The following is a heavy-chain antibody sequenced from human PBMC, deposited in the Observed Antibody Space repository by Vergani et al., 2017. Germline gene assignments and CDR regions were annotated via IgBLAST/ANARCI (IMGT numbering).Heavy chain of an antibody. CDR3: AREQDPRGAFDI. CDR2: IWYDGSNK. V-gene: IGHV3-33*01. J-gene: IGHJ3*02. CDR1: GFTFSSYG. Sequence: QVQLVESGGGVVQPGRSLRLSCAASGFTFSSYGMHWVRPAPGKWLEWVAVIWYDGSNKYYADSVKGRFTISRDNSKNTLYLQMNSLSAEDTAVYYCAREQDPRGAFDIWDQGTMVTVSS.